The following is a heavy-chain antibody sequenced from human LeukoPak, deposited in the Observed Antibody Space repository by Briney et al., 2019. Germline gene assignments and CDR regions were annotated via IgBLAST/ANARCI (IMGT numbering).Heavy chain of an antibody. CDR1: GFTFSSYG. J-gene: IGHJ4*02. D-gene: IGHD3-9*01. CDR2: ISGSGGST. Sequence: GGSLRLSCAASGFTFSSYGMSWVRQAPGKGLEWISAISGSGGSTKYADSVKGRFTISRDNSKNTLYLQMNSLRAEDTAVYYCATRGDILTGYPYYFDYWGQGTLVTVSS. V-gene: IGHV3-23*01. CDR3: ATRGDILTGYPYYFDY.